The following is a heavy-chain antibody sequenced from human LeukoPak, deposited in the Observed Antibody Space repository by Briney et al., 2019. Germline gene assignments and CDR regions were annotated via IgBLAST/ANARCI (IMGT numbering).Heavy chain of an antibody. CDR1: GFTFSSYS. D-gene: IGHD2-2*01. CDR3: ARDRCSSTSCYLNDAFDI. Sequence: GGSLRLSCAASGFTFSSYSLNWVRQAPGKGLEWVSSISSYSIHIYYADSMKGRFTISRDNAKNSLYLQMNSLRAEGTAVYYCARDRCSSTSCYLNDAFDIWGQGTMVTVSS. J-gene: IGHJ3*02. V-gene: IGHV3-21*01. CDR2: ISSYSIHI.